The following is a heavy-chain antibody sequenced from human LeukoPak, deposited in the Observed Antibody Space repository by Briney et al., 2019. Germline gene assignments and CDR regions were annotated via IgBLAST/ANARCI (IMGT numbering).Heavy chain of an antibody. Sequence: PGGSLRLSCAASGFTFSSYAMSWVRQAPGKGLEGVSAISGSGGSTYYADSVKGRFTISRDNSKNTLYLQMNSLRAEDTAVYYCAKDGPNRRITMVRGVTTYYFDYWGQGTLVTVSS. CDR3: AKDGPNRRITMVRGVTTYYFDY. J-gene: IGHJ4*02. CDR1: GFTFSSYA. V-gene: IGHV3-23*01. CDR2: ISGSGGST. D-gene: IGHD3-10*01.